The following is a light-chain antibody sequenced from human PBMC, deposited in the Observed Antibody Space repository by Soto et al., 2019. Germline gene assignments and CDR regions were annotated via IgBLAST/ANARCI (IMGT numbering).Light chain of an antibody. CDR1: SSDVGSYNL. J-gene: IGLJ3*02. V-gene: IGLV2-23*01. CDR3: CSYAGSSTWV. CDR2: EGS. Sequence: QSALTQPASVSGSPGQSITISCTGTSSDVGSYNLVSWYQHHPGKAPKLMIYEGSKRPSGVSNRFSGSKSGNTSSLTISGLQAEDDADYYCCSYAGSSTWVFGGGTKVTVL.